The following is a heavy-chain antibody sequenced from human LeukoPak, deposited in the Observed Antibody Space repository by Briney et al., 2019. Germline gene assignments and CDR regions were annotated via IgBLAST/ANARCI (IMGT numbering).Heavy chain of an antibody. D-gene: IGHD5-18*01. CDR3: ARADTAMVTEGLFDY. Sequence: GASVKVSCKAPGYTLTSYYMHWVRQAPGQGLEWMGIINPSGGSTSYAQKFQGRVTMTRDTSTSTVYMELSSLRSEDTAVYYCARADTAMVTEGLFDYWGQGTLVTVSS. CDR1: GYTLTSYY. V-gene: IGHV1-46*01. J-gene: IGHJ4*02. CDR2: INPSGGST.